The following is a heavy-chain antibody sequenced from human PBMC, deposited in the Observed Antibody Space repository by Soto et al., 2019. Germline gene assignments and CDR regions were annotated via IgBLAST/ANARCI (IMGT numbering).Heavy chain of an antibody. CDR3: AKVVVIAAVYYAMDV. Sequence: VGSLRLSCVASGFTFADYAMTWVRQSPGRGLEWVSSLSVSGGDTYYGGSVKGRFTISRDNSKNTLYLQMSSLRAEDTAVYYCAKVVVIAAVYYAMDVWGQGTTVTVSS. V-gene: IGHV3-23*01. CDR1: GFTFADYA. J-gene: IGHJ6*02. CDR2: LSVSGGDT. D-gene: IGHD3-3*01.